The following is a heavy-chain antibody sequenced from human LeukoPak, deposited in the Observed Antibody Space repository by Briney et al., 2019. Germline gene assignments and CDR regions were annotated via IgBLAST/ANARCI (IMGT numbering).Heavy chain of an antibody. D-gene: IGHD1-1*01. CDR1: GFTVSSNY. CDR2: ISYDGSNK. CDR3: ARALEYGRFDYYGMDV. J-gene: IGHJ6*02. V-gene: IGHV3-30*03. Sequence: GGSLRLPCAASGFTVSSNYITWVRQAPGKGLEWVAVISYDGSNKYYADSVKGRFTISRDNSKNTLYLQMNSLRAEDTAVYYCARALEYGRFDYYGMDVWGQGTTVTVSS.